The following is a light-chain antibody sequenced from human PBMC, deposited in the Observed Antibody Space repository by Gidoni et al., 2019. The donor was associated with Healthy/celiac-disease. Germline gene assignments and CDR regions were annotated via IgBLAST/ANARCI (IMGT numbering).Light chain of an antibody. CDR3: QQRSNWPT. J-gene: IGKJ1*01. V-gene: IGKV3-11*01. CDR2: DAS. Sequence: IVLPQSPATLPLSPGERATLSCRASQSVSSYLAWYQQKPGQAPRLLIYDASNRATGIPARFSGSGSGTDFTLTISSLEPEDFAVYYCQQRSNWPTFGQGTKVEIK. CDR1: QSVSSY.